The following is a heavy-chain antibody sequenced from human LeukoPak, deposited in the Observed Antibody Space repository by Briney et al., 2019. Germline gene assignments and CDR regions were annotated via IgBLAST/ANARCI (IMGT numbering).Heavy chain of an antibody. Sequence: SVNVSCKASGGTFSSYAISWVRQAPGQGLEWVGGIIPIFGTANYAQKFQGRVTITADESTSTAYMELSSLRSEDTAVYYCAVDCSSTSCALKYNWFDPWGQGTLVTVSS. CDR2: IIPIFGTA. CDR1: GGTFSSYA. J-gene: IGHJ5*02. D-gene: IGHD2-2*01. V-gene: IGHV1-69*13. CDR3: AVDCSSTSCALKYNWFDP.